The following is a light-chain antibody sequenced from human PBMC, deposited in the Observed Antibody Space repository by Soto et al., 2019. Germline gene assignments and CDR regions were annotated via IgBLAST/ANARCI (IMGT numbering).Light chain of an antibody. CDR2: AAS. Sequence: DIQMTQSPSSLSASVGERVTITFRASQSINSNLNWYQQRPGKAPKLLIYAASSLQSGVPSRFSGSGSGTDFTLTISSLQPEDFATYYCHQSYSNPRTFGQGTKVDIK. J-gene: IGKJ1*01. CDR3: HQSYSNPRT. V-gene: IGKV1-39*01. CDR1: QSINSN.